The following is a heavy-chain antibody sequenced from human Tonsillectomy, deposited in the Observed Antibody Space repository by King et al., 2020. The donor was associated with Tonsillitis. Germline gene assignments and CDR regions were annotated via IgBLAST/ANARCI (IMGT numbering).Heavy chain of an antibody. Sequence: VQLVESGGGVVQPGRSLRLSCAASGFTFSSYGMHWVRQAPGKWLEWVAVISYDGSIKYYADSVNGRFTSSRDNSKNTLYLPMNSLRAEDTAVYYCAGGGGYGDYFDYWGQGTLVTVSS. D-gene: IGHD5-12*01. J-gene: IGHJ4*02. V-gene: IGHV3-30*03. CDR2: ISYDGSIK. CDR3: AGGGGYGDYFDY. CDR1: GFTFSSYG.